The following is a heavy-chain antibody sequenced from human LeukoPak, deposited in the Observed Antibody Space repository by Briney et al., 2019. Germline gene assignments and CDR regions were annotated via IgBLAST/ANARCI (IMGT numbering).Heavy chain of an antibody. D-gene: IGHD3-3*01. CDR2: ISSSGSTI. CDR1: GFTFSDYY. CDR3: ATRPTYYDFWSGYYHHPFDY. J-gene: IGHJ4*02. Sequence: GGSLRLSCAASGFTFSDYYMSWIRQAPGKGLEWVSYISSSGSTIYYADSVEGRFTISRDNAKNSLYLQMNSLRAEDMAVYYCATRPTYYDFWSGYYHHPFDYWGQGTLVTVSS. V-gene: IGHV3-11*04.